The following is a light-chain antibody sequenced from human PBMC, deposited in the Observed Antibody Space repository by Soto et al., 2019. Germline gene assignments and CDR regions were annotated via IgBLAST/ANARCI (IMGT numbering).Light chain of an antibody. J-gene: IGKJ1*01. CDR3: QQYNNWPRT. CDR1: QSVSSN. Sequence: EIVMTQSPGTLSVSPGERATLSCRASQSVSSNLAWYQQKPGQAPRLLNYGASTRATGIPARFSGSRSGTEFTFTISSLQSEDFAVYYCQQYNNWPRTFGQETKVEIK. CDR2: GAS. V-gene: IGKV3-15*01.